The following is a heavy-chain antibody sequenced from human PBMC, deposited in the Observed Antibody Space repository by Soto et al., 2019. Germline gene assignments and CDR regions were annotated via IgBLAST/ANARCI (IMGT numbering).Heavy chain of an antibody. CDR2: VNPHSGAT. Sequence: ASVKVSCKASGYTFTAYYIHWLRQTPGQGLEWMGWVNPHSGATVFAQKFLGSVTLTTDTSINTAYMELTSLTSDDTALYYCARPPNPWEPYAFHIWGQGTLVTVSS. D-gene: IGHD1-26*01. CDR1: GYTFTAYY. CDR3: ARPPNPWEPYAFHI. V-gene: IGHV1-2*04. J-gene: IGHJ3*02.